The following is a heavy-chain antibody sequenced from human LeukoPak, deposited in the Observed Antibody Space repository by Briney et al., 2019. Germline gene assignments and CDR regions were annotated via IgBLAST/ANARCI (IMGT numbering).Heavy chain of an antibody. D-gene: IGHD2-15*01. Sequence: GGSLRLSCAASGFTFGDYVMIWVRQAPGKGLEGVSGSTASGDRTFYGDSVKGRFTISRDNSRNTLYLQMNTLRAEDTAVYFCAKSPVSSCRGSFCYPFDYWGQGNLVTVSS. J-gene: IGHJ4*02. CDR1: GFTFGDYV. CDR3: AKSPVSSCRGSFCYPFDY. CDR2: STASGDRT. V-gene: IGHV3-23*01.